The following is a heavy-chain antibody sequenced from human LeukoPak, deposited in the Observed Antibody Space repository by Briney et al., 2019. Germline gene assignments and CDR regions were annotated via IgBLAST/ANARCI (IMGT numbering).Heavy chain of an antibody. V-gene: IGHV3-30-3*01. D-gene: IGHD5-24*01. Sequence: GGSLRPSCAASGFTFSSYAMHWVRQAPGKGLEWVAVISYDGSNKYYADSVKGRFTISRDNSKNTLYLQMNSLRAEDTAVYYCARDIGMAYYYYGMDVWGQGTTVTVSS. CDR2: ISYDGSNK. CDR3: ARDIGMAYYYYGMDV. J-gene: IGHJ6*02. CDR1: GFTFSSYA.